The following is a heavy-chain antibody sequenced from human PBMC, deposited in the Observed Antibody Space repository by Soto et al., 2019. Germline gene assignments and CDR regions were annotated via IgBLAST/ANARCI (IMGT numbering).Heavy chain of an antibody. Sequence: QVQLQESGPGLVKPSQTLSLTCTVSGGSISSGGYYWSWIRQHPGKGLEWIGYIYYSGSTYYNPSLKSRVTISVDTSKNQFSLKLSSVTAADTAVYYCARLPQGGYYDSSGPGWFDPWGQGTLVTVSS. CDR2: IYYSGST. J-gene: IGHJ5*02. CDR1: GGSISSGGYY. CDR3: ARLPQGGYYDSSGPGWFDP. V-gene: IGHV4-31*03. D-gene: IGHD3-22*01.